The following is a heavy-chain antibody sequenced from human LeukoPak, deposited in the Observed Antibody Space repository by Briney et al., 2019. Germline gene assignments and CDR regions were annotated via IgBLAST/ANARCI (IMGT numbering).Heavy chain of an antibody. CDR1: GGSISNYY. Sequence: SETLSLTCTVSGGSISNYYWSWIRQPPGKGLEWIGYIYYSGNTNYNPSLKSRVTISVDTSKKQFSLKLSSVTAADTAVYYCARATTVVTPLNWFDPWGQGTLVTVSS. V-gene: IGHV4-59*08. CDR2: IYYSGNT. D-gene: IGHD4-23*01. CDR3: ARATTVVTPLNWFDP. J-gene: IGHJ5*02.